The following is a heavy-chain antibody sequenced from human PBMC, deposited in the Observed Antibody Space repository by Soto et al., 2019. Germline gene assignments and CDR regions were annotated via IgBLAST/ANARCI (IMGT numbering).Heavy chain of an antibody. D-gene: IGHD2-15*01. CDR3: ARGGRYCSGGSCYSYRPYYYYMDV. V-gene: IGHV4-34*01. CDR1: GGSFSGYY. Sequence: SETLSLTCAVYGGSFSGYYWSWIRQPPGKGLEWIGEINHSGSTNYNPSLKSRVTISVDTSKNQFSLKLSSVTAADTAVYYCARGGRYCSGGSCYSYRPYYYYMDVWGKGTTVTVSS. J-gene: IGHJ6*03. CDR2: INHSGST.